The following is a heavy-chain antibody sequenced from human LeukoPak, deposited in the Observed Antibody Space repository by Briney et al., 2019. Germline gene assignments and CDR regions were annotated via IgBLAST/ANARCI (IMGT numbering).Heavy chain of an antibody. CDR1: GFTFSTYG. Sequence: GGSLRLSCAASGFTFSTYGMHWVRQAPGKGLEWVAFIRYDGSKKYYAGSVKGRFTISRDNSKNTLFLQMNSLRTEDTAVYYCAKGAGSSWYSDYWGQGTLVTVSS. D-gene: IGHD6-13*01. CDR3: AKGAGSSWYSDY. J-gene: IGHJ4*02. V-gene: IGHV3-30*02. CDR2: IRYDGSKK.